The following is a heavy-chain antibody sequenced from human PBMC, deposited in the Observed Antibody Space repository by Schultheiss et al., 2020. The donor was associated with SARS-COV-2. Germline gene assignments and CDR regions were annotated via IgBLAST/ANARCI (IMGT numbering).Heavy chain of an antibody. CDR3: ARRQVGASKLDP. J-gene: IGHJ5*02. CDR1: GGSFSGYY. CDR2: IYGSVHT. Sequence: SETLSLTCAVYGGSFSGYYWSWIRQPPGKGLEWIGRIYGSVHTNYNPSLKSRVTMSVDTSKNQFSLKLSSVTAADTAVYYCARRQVGASKLDPWGQGTLVTVSS. V-gene: IGHV4-59*10. D-gene: IGHD1-26*01.